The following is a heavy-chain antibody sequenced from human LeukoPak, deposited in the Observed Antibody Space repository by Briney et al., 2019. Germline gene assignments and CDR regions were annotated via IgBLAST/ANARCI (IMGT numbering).Heavy chain of an antibody. D-gene: IGHD6-13*01. Sequence: SVKVSCKASGGTFSSYAISWVRQAPGQGLEWMGRIIPILGIANYAQKFQGRVTITADKSTSTAYMELSSLRSEDTAVYYCARDLSSSWYSSGVYYYGMDVWGQGTTVTVSS. CDR2: IIPILGIA. CDR1: GGTFSSYA. J-gene: IGHJ6*02. V-gene: IGHV1-69*04. CDR3: ARDLSSSWYSSGVYYYGMDV.